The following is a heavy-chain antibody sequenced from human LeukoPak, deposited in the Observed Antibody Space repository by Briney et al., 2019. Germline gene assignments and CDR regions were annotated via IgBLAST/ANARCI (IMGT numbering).Heavy chain of an antibody. Sequence: GGSLRLSCAASGFTFSDYYMSWIRQAPGKGLEWVSYISSSGSSTYYADSVKGRFTISRDNSKNSLYLQMNSLRVEDTAVYYCASRYSPFDFWGQGTLVTVSS. CDR2: ISSSGSST. J-gene: IGHJ4*02. D-gene: IGHD5-18*01. V-gene: IGHV3-11*04. CDR3: ASRYSPFDF. CDR1: GFTFSDYY.